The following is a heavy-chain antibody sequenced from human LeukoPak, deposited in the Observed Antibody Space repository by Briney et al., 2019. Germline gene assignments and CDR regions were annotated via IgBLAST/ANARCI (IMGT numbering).Heavy chain of an antibody. CDR1: GFTVSSNY. CDR2: IYSGGST. V-gene: IGHV3-53*01. J-gene: IGHJ3*01. Sequence: GGSLRLSCAASGFTVSSNYMSWVRQAPGKGLEWVSVIYSGGSTYYADSVKGRFTISRDNSKNTLYLQMNSLRAEDTAVYYCARDFSGSFDAFDVWGQGTMVTVSS. D-gene: IGHD1-26*01. CDR3: ARDFSGSFDAFDV.